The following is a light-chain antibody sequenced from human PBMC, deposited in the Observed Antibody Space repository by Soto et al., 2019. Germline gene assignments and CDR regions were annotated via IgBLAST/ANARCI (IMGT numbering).Light chain of an antibody. CDR3: SSYTSSSTLTGMV. V-gene: IGLV2-14*01. CDR1: SSDVGGYNY. J-gene: IGLJ2*01. Sequence: QSALTQPASVSGSPGQSITISCTGTSSDVGGYNYVSWYQQHPGKAPKLMIYDVSNRPSGVSNRFSGSKSGNTASLTISGLQAEDEADYYCSSYTSSSTLTGMVFGGGTKVTVL. CDR2: DVS.